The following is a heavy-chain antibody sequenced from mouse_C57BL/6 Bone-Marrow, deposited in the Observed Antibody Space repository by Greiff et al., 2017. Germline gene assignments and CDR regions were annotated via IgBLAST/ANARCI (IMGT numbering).Heavy chain of an antibody. D-gene: IGHD1-1*01. CDR1: GYTFTSYD. V-gene: IGHV1-85*01. Sequence: QVQLKQSGPELVKPGASVKLSCKASGYTFTSYDINWVKQRPGQGLEWIGWIYPRDGSTKYNEKFTGKATLPVDPSSSTAYMELHSLTSEDSAVYFCARKFITTVVGWFDVWGTGTTVTVSS. CDR3: ARKFITTVVGWFDV. CDR2: IYPRDGST. J-gene: IGHJ1*03.